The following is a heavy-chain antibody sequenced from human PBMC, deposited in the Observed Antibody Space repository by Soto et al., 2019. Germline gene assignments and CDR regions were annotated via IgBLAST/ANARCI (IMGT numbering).Heavy chain of an antibody. Sequence: PGGSLRLSCAASGSSFPKYPMHWVRQTPDKGLEWLAVISHDGVTKNSADSVKGRFSVSRDNSRNRLYLQMNSLRAEDTAVYYCAKGRVRHYGMDVWGQGTTVTVSS. CDR3: AKGRVRHYGMDV. J-gene: IGHJ6*02. V-gene: IGHV3-30-3*01. CDR2: ISHDGVTK. CDR1: GSSFPKYP.